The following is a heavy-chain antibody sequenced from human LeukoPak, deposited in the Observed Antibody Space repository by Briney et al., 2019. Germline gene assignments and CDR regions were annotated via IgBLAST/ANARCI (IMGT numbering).Heavy chain of an antibody. CDR3: AKGNQYSSSLDY. Sequence: ETLSLTCTVSGGSISSSSYYWGWIRQPPGKGLEWVSAISVSGGSTYYADSVKGRFTISRDNSKNTLYLQMNSLRAEDTAVYYCAKGNQYSSSLDYWGQGTLVTVSS. V-gene: IGHV3-23*01. D-gene: IGHD6-13*01. J-gene: IGHJ4*02. CDR1: GGSISSSSYY. CDR2: ISVSGGST.